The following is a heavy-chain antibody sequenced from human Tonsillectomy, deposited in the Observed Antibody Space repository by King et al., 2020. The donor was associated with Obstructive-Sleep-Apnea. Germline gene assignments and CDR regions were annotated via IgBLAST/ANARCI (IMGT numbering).Heavy chain of an antibody. CDR2: ISGSGGGT. CDR1: GVTFSSYA. J-gene: IGHJ4*02. V-gene: IGHV3-23*04. D-gene: IGHD3-3*01. Sequence: VQLVESGGGLVQPGGSLRLSCAASGVTFSSYAMNWVRQAPGKGLEWVSGISGSGGGTYYADSVKGRFTISRDNSTNTRYLQMNSLRAEDTAVYYCAKDRDSDFWRGCSDYWGQGTLVTVSS. CDR3: AKDRDSDFWRGCSDY.